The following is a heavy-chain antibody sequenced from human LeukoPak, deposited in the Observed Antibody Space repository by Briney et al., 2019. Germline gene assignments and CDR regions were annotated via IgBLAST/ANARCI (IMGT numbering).Heavy chain of an antibody. CDR3: AKDQATVTTGYFDY. CDR1: GFTFSSYA. V-gene: IGHV3-30*18. CDR2: ISYDGSNK. Sequence: GGSLILSCAASGFTFSSYAMSWVRQAPGKGLEWVAVISYDGSNKYYADSVKGRFTISRDNSKNTLYLQMNSLRAEDTAVYYCAKDQATVTTGYFDYWGQGTLVTVSS. D-gene: IGHD4-17*01. J-gene: IGHJ4*02.